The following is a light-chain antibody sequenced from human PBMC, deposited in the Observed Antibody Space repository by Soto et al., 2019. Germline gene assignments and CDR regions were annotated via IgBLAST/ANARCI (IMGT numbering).Light chain of an antibody. V-gene: IGKV1-5*01. J-gene: IGKJ4*01. CDR3: QQYNSYSLT. CDR2: DAS. CDR1: QSISSW. Sequence: DIQMTQSPSTLSASVGDRVTITCRASQSISSWLAWYQQKPGQAPKLLIYDASSLESGVPSRFSGSGSGTEVTLTISSRQPDDVATYYCQQYNSYSLTFGGGTKVEIK.